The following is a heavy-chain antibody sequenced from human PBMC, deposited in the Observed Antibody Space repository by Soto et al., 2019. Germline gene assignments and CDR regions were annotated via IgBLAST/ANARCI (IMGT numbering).Heavy chain of an antibody. Sequence: LKISCKTSGYSFTSHWIAWVRQMPGKGLEWMGIIYPSDSDIRYRPSFQGQVTISVDKSISTAYLQWSSLKASDTATYYCARGTTALGHYGMDVWGQGTTVTVSS. J-gene: IGHJ6*02. CDR3: ARGTTALGHYGMDV. D-gene: IGHD1-7*01. CDR2: IYPSDSDI. V-gene: IGHV5-51*01. CDR1: GYSFTSHW.